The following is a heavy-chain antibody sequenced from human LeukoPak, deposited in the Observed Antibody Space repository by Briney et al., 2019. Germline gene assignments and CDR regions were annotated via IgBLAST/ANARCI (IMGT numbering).Heavy chain of an antibody. V-gene: IGHV1-2*06. Sequence: ASVKVSCKASGYTFTGYYMHWVRQAPGQGLEWMGRINPNSGGTNYAQKFQGRVTMTRDTSISTAYMELSRLRSDDTAVYYCAGKPVWFGELSFDPWGQGTLVTVSS. CDR3: AGKPVWFGELSFDP. J-gene: IGHJ5*02. CDR2: INPNSGGT. CDR1: GYTFTGYY. D-gene: IGHD3-10*01.